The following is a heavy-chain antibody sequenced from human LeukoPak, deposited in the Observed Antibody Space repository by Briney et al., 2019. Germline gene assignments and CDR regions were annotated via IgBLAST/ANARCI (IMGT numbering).Heavy chain of an antibody. J-gene: IGHJ6*02. Sequence: GGSLRLSCAASGFTVSSNYMSWVRQAPGKGLEWVSVIYSGGSTYYADAVKGGFTISRDNYKNTLYLQMNSLRDEDTAVYYCARDRIQLWLPNYYYYGMDVWGQGTTVTVSS. CDR3: ARDRIQLWLPNYYYYGMDV. V-gene: IGHV3-53*01. D-gene: IGHD5-18*01. CDR1: GFTVSSNY. CDR2: IYSGGST.